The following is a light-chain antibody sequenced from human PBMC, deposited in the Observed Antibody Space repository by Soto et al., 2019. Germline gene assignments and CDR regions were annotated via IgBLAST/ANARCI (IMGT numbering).Light chain of an antibody. V-gene: IGKV1-39*01. CDR3: QQRSNWPLT. CDR1: QSIRNY. CDR2: TAS. J-gene: IGKJ4*01. Sequence: DIQMTQSPSSLSASVGDRVTITCRASQSIRNYLNWYQQKPGKAPKVLIYTASSLQSGAPSRFSGSGSGTDFTLTISSLEPEDFAVYYCQQRSNWPLTFGGGTKVDIK.